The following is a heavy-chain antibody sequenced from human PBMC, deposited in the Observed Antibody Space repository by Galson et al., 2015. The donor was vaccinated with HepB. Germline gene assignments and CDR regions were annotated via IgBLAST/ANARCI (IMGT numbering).Heavy chain of an antibody. J-gene: IGHJ3*01. CDR1: GFTFRDYY. CDR2: SANKARSYTT. CDR3: VRGHNSFDL. V-gene: IGHV3-72*01. Sequence: SLRLSCANSGFTFRDYYMDWVRQVPGRGLEWVARSANKARSYTTVYAASVRGRFTISSDDSKNSLSLQMNSLGTEDTAVYYCVRGHNSFDLWGQVTVVTVSS.